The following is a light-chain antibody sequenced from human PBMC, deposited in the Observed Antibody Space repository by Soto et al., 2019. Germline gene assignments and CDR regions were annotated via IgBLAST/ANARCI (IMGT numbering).Light chain of an antibody. Sequence: EIMMTQSPGTLSVSPGERATLSCRASQNVNNNVAWYQQKPGQAPRLLMYYASTRATGIPARFSGSGSGTEFTLTITSLQSEDFALYYCQQYNDWPPITFGQGTRLEIK. CDR1: QNVNNN. V-gene: IGKV3-15*01. J-gene: IGKJ5*01. CDR2: YAS. CDR3: QQYNDWPPIT.